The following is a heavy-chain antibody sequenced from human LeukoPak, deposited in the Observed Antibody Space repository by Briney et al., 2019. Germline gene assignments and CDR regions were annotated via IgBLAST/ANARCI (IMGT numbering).Heavy chain of an antibody. CDR1: GGSISSSSYY. D-gene: IGHD6-13*01. Sequence: PSETLSLTCTVSGGSISSSSYYWGWIRQPPGKGLEWIGSIHYSGSSYYKPSLKSRVTISVDTSKNQFSLKLSSVTAADTAVYYCARVGGWYSSSLYFDYWGQGTLVTVSS. CDR2: IHYSGSS. V-gene: IGHV4-39*07. J-gene: IGHJ4*02. CDR3: ARVGGWYSSSLYFDY.